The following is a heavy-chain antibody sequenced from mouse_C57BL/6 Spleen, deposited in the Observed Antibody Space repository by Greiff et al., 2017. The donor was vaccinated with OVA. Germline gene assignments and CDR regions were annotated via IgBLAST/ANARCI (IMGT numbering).Heavy chain of an antibody. CDR3: TRAGGGWFAY. CDR2: ISSGGDYI. J-gene: IGHJ3*01. V-gene: IGHV5-9-1*02. Sequence: EVKLQESGEGLVKPGGSLKLSCAASGFTFSSYAMSWVRQTPEKRLEWVAYISSGGDYIYYADTVKGRFTISRDNARNTLYLQMSSLKSEDTAMYYCTRAGGGWFAYWGQGTLVTVSA. CDR1: GFTFSSYA.